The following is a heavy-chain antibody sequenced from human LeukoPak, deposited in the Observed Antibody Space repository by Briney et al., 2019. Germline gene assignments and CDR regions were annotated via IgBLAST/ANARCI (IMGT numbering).Heavy chain of an antibody. CDR1: GFTFTSYS. CDR2: ISGGGGST. Sequence: PGGSLRLSCAASGFTFTSYSMNWVRQAPGKGLEWVSTISGGGGSTYYLDSVKGRFTISKDNAKNSLYLQMNSLRAEDTALYHCARNNGMDVWGQGTTVIVSS. J-gene: IGHJ6*02. CDR3: ARNNGMDV. V-gene: IGHV3-23*01.